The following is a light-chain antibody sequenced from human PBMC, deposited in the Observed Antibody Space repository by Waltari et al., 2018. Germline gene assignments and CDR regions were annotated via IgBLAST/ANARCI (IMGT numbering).Light chain of an antibody. CDR3: QQSYSAPRT. CDR2: GAS. CDR1: QSIGNF. Sequence: DIQMTQSPSSLSASVGDRVTITCRASQSIGNFLNWYQQKPGTAPKVLIYGASSLQSGVPSRFRGSGSGTDFTLTISSLHPEDFATYYCQQSYSAPRTFGQGTKLEIK. J-gene: IGKJ2*01. V-gene: IGKV1-39*01.